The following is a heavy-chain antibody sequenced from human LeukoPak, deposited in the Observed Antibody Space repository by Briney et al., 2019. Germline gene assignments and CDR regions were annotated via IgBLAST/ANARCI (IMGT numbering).Heavy chain of an antibody. CDR1: GYTFTSYG. J-gene: IGHJ4*02. CDR2: ISDYNGNT. Sequence: ASVKVSCKASGYTFTSYGISWVRQAPGQGLEWMGWISDYNGNTNYAHKLQGRVTMTTDTSTSTAYMELRSLRSDDTAVYYCARALDIYSHFDYWGQGTLVTVSS. D-gene: IGHD3-9*01. V-gene: IGHV1-18*01. CDR3: ARALDIYSHFDY.